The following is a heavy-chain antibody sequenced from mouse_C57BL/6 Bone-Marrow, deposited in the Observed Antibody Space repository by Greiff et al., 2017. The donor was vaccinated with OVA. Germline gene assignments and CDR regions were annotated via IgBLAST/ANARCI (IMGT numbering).Heavy chain of an antibody. CDR2: IRNNANGYTT. J-gene: IGHJ4*01. D-gene: IGHD1-1*01. Sequence: EVKLMESGGGLVQPGGSLSLSCAASGFTFTAYYMSWVRQPPGNALEWLGFIRNNANGYTTEYSASVKGRFTISRDNSESILYLQMNALRDEESANYYGAKYPQYGSSYYYAMDYWGQGTSVTVSS. V-gene: IGHV7-3*01. CDR1: GFTFTAYY. CDR3: AKYPQYGSSYYYAMDY.